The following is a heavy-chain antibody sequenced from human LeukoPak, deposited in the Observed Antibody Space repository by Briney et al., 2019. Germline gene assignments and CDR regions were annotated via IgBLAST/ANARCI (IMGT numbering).Heavy chain of an antibody. J-gene: IGHJ4*02. D-gene: IGHD3-22*01. CDR1: GFTFSSYA. V-gene: IGHV3-64*01. CDR2: ISSNGGST. Sequence: GGSLRLSCAASGFTFSSYAMHWVRQAPGKGLEYVSAISSNGGSTYYVNSVKGRFTISRDNSKNTLYLQMGSLRAEDMAVYYCARADYYDSSGPTFPFDYWGQGTLVTVSS. CDR3: ARADYYDSSGPTFPFDY.